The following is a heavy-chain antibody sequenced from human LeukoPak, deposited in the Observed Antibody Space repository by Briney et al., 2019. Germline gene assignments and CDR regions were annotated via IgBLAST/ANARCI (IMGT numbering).Heavy chain of an antibody. CDR1: GGSITSSNW. V-gene: IGHV4-4*02. J-gene: IGHJ4*01. CDR3: ARESQSVLWFGVHL. Sequence: SETLSLTCAVSGGSITSSNWWSWVRQPPGKGLEWIGEIYYTGNTNYNPSLKSRVTISLDTSKNQFSLKLSSVTAADTAVYHCARESQSVLWFGVHLWGHGTLVTVSS. D-gene: IGHD3-10*01. CDR2: IYYTGNT.